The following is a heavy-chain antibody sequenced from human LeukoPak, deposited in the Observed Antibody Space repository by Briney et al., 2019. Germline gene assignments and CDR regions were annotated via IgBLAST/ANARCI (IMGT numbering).Heavy chain of an antibody. D-gene: IGHD3-22*01. Sequence: PSETLSLTCTVSGGSISSSSYYWGWIRQPPGKGLEWIGSIYYSGSTYYNPSLKSRVTISVDTSKNQFSLKLSSVTAADTAVYYCARGAKRITMIVVVITRSRGERYFDYWGQGTLVTVSS. J-gene: IGHJ4*02. CDR2: IYYSGST. CDR3: ARGAKRITMIVVVITRSRGERYFDY. CDR1: GGSISSSSYY. V-gene: IGHV4-39*07.